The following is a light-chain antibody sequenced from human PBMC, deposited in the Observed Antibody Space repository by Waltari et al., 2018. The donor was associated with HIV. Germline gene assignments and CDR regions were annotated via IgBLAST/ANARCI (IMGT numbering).Light chain of an antibody. V-gene: IGLV1-51*02. CDR1: GSTIGNNY. Sequence: QSLLTQPPSASAAPGHPVTISCSGSGSTIGNNYVSWYRQVPGPALKLLIYKNNKLASGTPDRFSGSRSGTSSTLGITGLQTGDEADYYCVTWDSSLSVGVFGGGTKVTVL. J-gene: IGLJ3*02. CDR3: VTWDSSLSVGV. CDR2: KNN.